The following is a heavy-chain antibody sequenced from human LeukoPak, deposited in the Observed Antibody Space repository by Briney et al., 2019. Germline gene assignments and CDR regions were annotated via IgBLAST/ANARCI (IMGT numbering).Heavy chain of an antibody. V-gene: IGHV5-51*01. D-gene: IGHD5-18*01. CDR1: GYRFISYW. Sequence: GESLKISCKGSGYRFISYWIGWVRQMPGKGLEWMGIIYPGDSDTRYSPSFQGQVTISADKSISTAYLQWSSLKASDTAMYYCARSFRGYSYGYHDYFDYWGQGTLVTVSS. CDR2: IYPGDSDT. J-gene: IGHJ4*02. CDR3: ARSFRGYSYGYHDYFDY.